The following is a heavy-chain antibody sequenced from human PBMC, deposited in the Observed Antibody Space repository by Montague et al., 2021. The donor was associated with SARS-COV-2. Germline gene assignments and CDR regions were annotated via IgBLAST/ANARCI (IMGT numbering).Heavy chain of an antibody. CDR1: GGSISSGGYY. D-gene: IGHD3-16*02. CDR3: ARVQGIMITFGGVIVIAGPMDV. J-gene: IGHJ6*03. V-gene: IGHV4-31*03. Sequence: TLSLTCTVSGGSISSGGYYWSWIRQHPGKGLEWIGYIYYSGSTYYNPSLKSRVTISVDTSKNQFSLKLSSVTAADAAVCYCARVQGIMITFGGVIVIAGPMDVWGKGTTVTVSS. CDR2: IYYSGST.